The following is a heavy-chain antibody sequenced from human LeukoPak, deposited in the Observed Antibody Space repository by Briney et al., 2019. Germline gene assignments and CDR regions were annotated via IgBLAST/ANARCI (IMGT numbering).Heavy chain of an antibody. J-gene: IGHJ4*02. CDR3: ARGVSGNYGKFDS. CDR1: GFTFTNYW. V-gene: IGHV3-74*01. CDR2: INGDGITT. Sequence: GGSLRLSCAASGFTFTNYWMSWVRQAPGKGLVWVSRINGDGITTNYADSVKGRFTISRDNAKNTLFLQVNSLRAEDTAIYYCARGVSGNYGKFDSWGQGTLVTVSS. D-gene: IGHD4-23*01.